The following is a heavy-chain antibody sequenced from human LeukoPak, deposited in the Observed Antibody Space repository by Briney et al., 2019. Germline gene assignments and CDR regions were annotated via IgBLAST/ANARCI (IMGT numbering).Heavy chain of an antibody. V-gene: IGHV3-74*03. CDR3: GRWESSGYYFI. CDR2: ISSDGSTT. CDR1: GFSFSSYW. J-gene: IGHJ4*02. D-gene: IGHD3-3*01. Sequence: GGSLRLPCAASGFSFSSYWVHCVRHAPGKGLVWVSRISSDGSTTTYADSVRGRFTISRDNAKNTLYLQMNSLRAEDTAVYYCGRWESSGYYFIWGQGALVTVSS.